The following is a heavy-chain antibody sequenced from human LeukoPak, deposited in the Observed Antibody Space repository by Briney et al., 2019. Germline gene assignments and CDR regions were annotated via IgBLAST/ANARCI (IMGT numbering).Heavy chain of an antibody. D-gene: IGHD3-10*01. CDR2: IYRSGSA. V-gene: IGHV4-39*07. CDR1: GGSITTGTYY. Sequence: PSETLSLTCTVSGGSITTGTYYWGWIRQPPGKGLECLGNIYRSGSAYYTPSLKSRVTISVDTSKNQFSLKLTSVTAADTAVYYCARLWGSYYYYYSMDVWGKGTTVTVSS. CDR3: ARLWGSYYYYYSMDV. J-gene: IGHJ6*03.